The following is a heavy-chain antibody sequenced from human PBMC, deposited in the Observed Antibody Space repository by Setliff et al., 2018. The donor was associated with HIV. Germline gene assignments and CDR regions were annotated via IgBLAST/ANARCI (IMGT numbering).Heavy chain of an antibody. J-gene: IGHJ4*02. CDR1: GGSIRSYY. CDR3: VRQMTIPGVAVTPVDY. V-gene: IGHV4-59*08. Sequence: LSLTCTVSGGSIRSYYWSWIRQSPGKGLEWIGYVFYNGDTAYNPSLKSRLTISVDTSKSQFSLKLTSVTAADTAGYYCVRQMTIPGVAVTPVDYWGQGALVTVSS. CDR2: VFYNGDT. D-gene: IGHD3-3*01.